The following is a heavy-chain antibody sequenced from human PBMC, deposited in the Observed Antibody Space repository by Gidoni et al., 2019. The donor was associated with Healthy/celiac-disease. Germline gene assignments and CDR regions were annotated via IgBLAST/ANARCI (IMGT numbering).Heavy chain of an antibody. CDR3: ARDATNSGSYYGMDV. D-gene: IGHD1-26*01. CDR2: IIPIFGTA. Sequence: QVQLVQSGAEVKKPGSSVKVPCKASGGTFRSDAISWVRPAPGQGLEWRGGIIPIFGTANYAQKFQGRVTITADESTSTAYMELSSLRSEDTAVYYCARDATNSGSYYGMDVWGQGTTVTVSS. V-gene: IGHV1-69*01. CDR1: GGTFRSDA. J-gene: IGHJ6*02.